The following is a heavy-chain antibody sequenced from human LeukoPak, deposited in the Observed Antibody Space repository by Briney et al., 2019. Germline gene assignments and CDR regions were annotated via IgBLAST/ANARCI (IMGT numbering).Heavy chain of an antibody. V-gene: IGHV3-33*01. D-gene: IGHD6-19*01. CDR3: ARDLKWLGYDY. CDR1: GFTFSGYA. J-gene: IGHJ4*02. Sequence: PGGSLGLSCAASGFTFSGYAMHWVRQAAGKGLEWVAVIWNDGSNTYYADSVKGRFTISKDNSKITLYLQMNSLRAEDTAVYYCARDLKWLGYDYWGQGTLVTVSS. CDR2: IWNDGSNT.